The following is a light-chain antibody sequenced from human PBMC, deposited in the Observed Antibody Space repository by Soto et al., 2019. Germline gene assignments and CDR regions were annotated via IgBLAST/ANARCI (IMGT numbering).Light chain of an antibody. Sequence: DIQMTQSPSTLSASVGDRVTITCRASQSISSWLAWYQQKPGKAPKLLVYDASSLESGVPSRFSGSGSATEFTLTISGLQPEDFATYYCQQYKSYSPYTFGQGTRLEIK. CDR1: QSISSW. CDR2: DAS. V-gene: IGKV1-5*01. J-gene: IGKJ5*01. CDR3: QQYKSYSPYT.